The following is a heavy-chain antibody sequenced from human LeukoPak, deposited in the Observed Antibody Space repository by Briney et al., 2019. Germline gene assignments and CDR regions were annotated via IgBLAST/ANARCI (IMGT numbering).Heavy chain of an antibody. Sequence: GGSLRLSCAASGFTFSSYAMSWVRQAPGKGLEWVSAISGSGGSTYYADSVKGRFTISRDNSKNTLYLQMNSLRAEDTAVYYCAEGAIIDYSGSYLVYWGQGTLVTVSS. V-gene: IGHV3-23*01. CDR1: GFTFSSYA. CDR2: ISGSGGST. J-gene: IGHJ4*02. CDR3: AEGAIIDYSGSYLVY. D-gene: IGHD1-26*01.